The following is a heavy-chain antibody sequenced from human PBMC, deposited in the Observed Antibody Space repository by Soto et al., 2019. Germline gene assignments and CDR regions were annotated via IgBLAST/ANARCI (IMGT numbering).Heavy chain of an antibody. CDR3: ARDRSFMVATWGSFDY. D-gene: IGHD5-12*01. J-gene: IGHJ4*02. CDR1: GFTFSSYS. CDR2: ISSSSSYI. V-gene: IGHV3-21*01. Sequence: EVQLVESGGGLVKPGGSLRLSCAASGFTFSSYSMNWVRQAPGKGLEWVSSISSSSSYIYYADSVKGRFTISRDNAKNSLYLQMNSLRAEDTAVYYCARDRSFMVATWGSFDYWGQGTLVTVSS.